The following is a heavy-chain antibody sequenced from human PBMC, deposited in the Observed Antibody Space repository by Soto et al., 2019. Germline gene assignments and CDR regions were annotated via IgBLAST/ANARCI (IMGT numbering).Heavy chain of an antibody. D-gene: IGHD6-13*01. CDR1: GDSVSSNSAA. CDR3: AIYSSSWYVNAFDI. CDR2: TYYRSNWYN. J-gene: IGHJ3*02. Sequence: SQTLSLTCAISGDSVSSNSAAWNWIRQSPSRGLEWLGRTYYRSNWYNDYAVSVKSRITINPDTSKNQFSLQLNSVTPEDTAVYYCAIYSSSWYVNAFDIWGQGTMVTVSS. V-gene: IGHV6-1*01.